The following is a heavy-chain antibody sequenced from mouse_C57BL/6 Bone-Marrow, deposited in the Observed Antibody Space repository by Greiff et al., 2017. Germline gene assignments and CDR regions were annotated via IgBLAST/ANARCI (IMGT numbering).Heavy chain of an antibody. CDR1: GYTFTSYW. CDR3: ARAYYSNYDAMDD. Sequence: QVQLQQPGAELVKPGASVKMSCKASGYTFTSYWITWVKQRPGQGLEWIGDIYPGSGSTNYNEKFKSKATLTVDTSSSTAYMQLSSLTPEDSAVYYCARAYYSNYDAMDDWGQGTSVTVSS. J-gene: IGHJ4*01. D-gene: IGHD2-5*01. CDR2: IYPGSGST. V-gene: IGHV1-55*01.